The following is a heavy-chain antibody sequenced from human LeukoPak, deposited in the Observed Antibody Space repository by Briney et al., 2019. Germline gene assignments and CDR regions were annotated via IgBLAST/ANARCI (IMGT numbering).Heavy chain of an antibody. CDR2: IYYSGST. Sequence: KPSETLSLTCTVSGGSISSGSYYWGWIRQPPGKGLEWIGSIYYSGSTYYNPSLKSRVTISVDTSKNQFSLKLSSVTAADTAVYYCARSYSSSWYSFDYWGQGTLVTVSS. CDR3: ARSYSSSWYSFDY. CDR1: GGSISSGSYY. D-gene: IGHD6-13*01. J-gene: IGHJ4*02. V-gene: IGHV4-39*01.